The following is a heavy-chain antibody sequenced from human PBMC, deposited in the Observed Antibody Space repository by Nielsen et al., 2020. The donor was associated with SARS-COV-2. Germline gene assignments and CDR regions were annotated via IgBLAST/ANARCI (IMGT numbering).Heavy chain of an antibody. CDR3: ARDTAYCGGDCVSSFDY. V-gene: IGHV1-8*01. CDR1: GYTFTSYD. D-gene: IGHD2-21*02. CDR2: MNPNSGNT. Sequence: ASVKVSCKASGYTFTSYDINWVRQATGQGLEWMGWMNPNSGNTGYAQKFQGRVTITADKSTSTAYMELSSLRSEDTAVYYCARDTAYCGGDCVSSFDYWGQGTLVTVSS. J-gene: IGHJ4*02.